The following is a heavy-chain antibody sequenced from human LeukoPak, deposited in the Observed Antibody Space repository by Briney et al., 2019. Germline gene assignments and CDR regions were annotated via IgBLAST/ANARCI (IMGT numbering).Heavy chain of an antibody. CDR2: ISSSSSYI. D-gene: IGHD2-21*02. Sequence: GGSLRLSCAASGFTFSSYSMNWVRQAPGKGLEWVSSISSSSSYIYYADSVKGRFTISRDNAKNSLYLQMNSLRAEDTALYYCAIEGVAVTAGNAFDIWGQGTMVTVSS. CDR3: AIEGVAVTAGNAFDI. J-gene: IGHJ3*02. CDR1: GFTFSSYS. V-gene: IGHV3-21*04.